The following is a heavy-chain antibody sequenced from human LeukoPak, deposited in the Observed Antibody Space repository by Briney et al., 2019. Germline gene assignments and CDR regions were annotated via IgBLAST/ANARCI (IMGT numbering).Heavy chain of an antibody. V-gene: IGHV1-18*01. CDR3: ARDWDFGDNLDAFDL. CDR2: INVNNGNT. D-gene: IGHD4-17*01. J-gene: IGHJ3*01. CDR1: GYTFINYG. Sequence: GASVRVSCKASGYTFINYGISWVRQAPGQGLEWMGWINVNNGNTYYAQKLQGRVTMTTDKSTSTIYMDLRSLRADDTAVYYRARDWDFGDNLDAFDLWGQGTVVTVSS.